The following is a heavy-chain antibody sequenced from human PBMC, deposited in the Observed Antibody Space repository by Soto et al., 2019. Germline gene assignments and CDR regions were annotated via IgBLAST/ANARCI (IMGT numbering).Heavy chain of an antibody. CDR3: ASGEARNRQDTPVDY. CDR1: GFTFTNHG. J-gene: IGHJ4*02. V-gene: IGHV3-30*03. Sequence: QMQRVESGGGVVQPGMSLRLSCAVSGFTFTNHGIHWVRQAPGKGLEWVADIAYNGIDKWYGDSVKGQVTISRDNCGDTAHLQIIRLRHDESALYYCASGEARNRQDTPVDYWGQGTLVTVSS. D-gene: IGHD3-10*01. CDR2: IAYNGIDK.